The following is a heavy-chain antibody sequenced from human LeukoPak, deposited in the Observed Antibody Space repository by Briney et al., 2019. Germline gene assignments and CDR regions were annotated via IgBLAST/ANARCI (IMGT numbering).Heavy chain of an antibody. CDR3: AGDALSLKAFDI. Sequence: SVKVSCKASGGTFSSYAISWVRQAPGQGLEWMGGIIPIFGTANYAQKFQGRVTITADESTSTAYMELSSLRSEDTAVYYCAGDALSLKAFDIWGQGTMVTVSS. CDR1: GGTFSSYA. CDR2: IIPIFGTA. V-gene: IGHV1-69*13. J-gene: IGHJ3*02.